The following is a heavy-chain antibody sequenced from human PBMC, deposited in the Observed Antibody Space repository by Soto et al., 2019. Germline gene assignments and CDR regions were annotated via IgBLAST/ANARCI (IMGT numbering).Heavy chain of an antibody. V-gene: IGHV1-18*01. CDR1: GDTFTNFG. D-gene: IGHD3-10*01. Sequence: HLVQSGPEVKQLGASVTVSCKTSGDTFTNFGLSWVRQAPGQGLEWMGWIATYNSNKNYAQKFQGRLTLTTDTSTSTAYMELKSLGYDDTAVYYCARVLRGVVNWFDPWCQGTLVTVSS. J-gene: IGHJ5*02. CDR2: IATYNSNK. CDR3: ARVLRGVVNWFDP.